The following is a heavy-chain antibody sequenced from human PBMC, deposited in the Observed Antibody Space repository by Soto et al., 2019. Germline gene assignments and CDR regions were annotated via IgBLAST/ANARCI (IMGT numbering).Heavy chain of an antibody. D-gene: IGHD3-22*01. CDR1: GGTFSSYA. CDR3: ARVLGYYYDSSGYYAGTLDY. J-gene: IGHJ4*02. Sequence: SVKVSCKASGGTFSSYAISWVRQAPGQGLEWMGGIIPIFGTANYAQKFQGRVTITADKSTSTVYMELSSLRSEDTAVYYCARVLGYYYDSSGYYAGTLDYWGQGTLVTVSS. V-gene: IGHV1-69*06. CDR2: IIPIFGTA.